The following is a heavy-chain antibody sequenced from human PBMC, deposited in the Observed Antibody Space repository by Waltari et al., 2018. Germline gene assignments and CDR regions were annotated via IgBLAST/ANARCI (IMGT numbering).Heavy chain of an antibody. D-gene: IGHD6-13*01. CDR3: AGGAGRYSGSWYDY. Sequence: QVQLQESGPGLVKPSETLSLTCPVPGGSISSYYWSWIRQPAGKGLEWIGRSDTSVSTSYNPSLKSRVTRSVDTSKNQFSLKLSSVTAADAAVYDCAGGAGRYSGSWYDYWGQGTLVTVSS. CDR1: GGSISSYY. CDR2: SDTSVST. J-gene: IGHJ4*02. V-gene: IGHV4-4*07.